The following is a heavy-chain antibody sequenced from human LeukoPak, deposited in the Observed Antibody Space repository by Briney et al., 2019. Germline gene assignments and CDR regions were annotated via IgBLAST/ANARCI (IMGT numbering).Heavy chain of an antibody. J-gene: IGHJ6*02. CDR2: IYYSGST. CDR1: GGSISSGDYY. Sequence: SETLSLTCTVSGGSISSGDYYWRWIRQPPGKGLEWIGYIYYSGSTYYNPSLKSRVTISVDTSKNQFSLKLSSVTAADTAVYYCARDWYYYYGMDVWGQGTTVTVSS. V-gene: IGHV4-30-4*01. CDR3: ARDWYYYYGMDV.